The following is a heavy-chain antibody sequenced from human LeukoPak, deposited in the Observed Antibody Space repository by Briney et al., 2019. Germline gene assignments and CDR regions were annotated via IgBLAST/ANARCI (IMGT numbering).Heavy chain of an antibody. CDR1: GFTFSSYS. Sequence: PGGSLRLSCAASGFTFSSYSMNWVRQAPGKGLEWVSYISSSSSTIYYADSVKGRFTISRDNAKNSLYLQMNSLRAEDTAVYYCAAYYVVIPQDAFDIWGQGTMVTVSS. CDR2: ISSSSSTI. CDR3: AAYYVVIPQDAFDI. V-gene: IGHV3-48*01. D-gene: IGHD3-22*01. J-gene: IGHJ3*02.